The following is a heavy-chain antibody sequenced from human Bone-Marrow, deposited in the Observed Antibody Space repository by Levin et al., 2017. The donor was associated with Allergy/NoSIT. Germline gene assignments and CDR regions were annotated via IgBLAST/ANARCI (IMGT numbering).Heavy chain of an antibody. Sequence: GESLKISCEASGFTFSNAWMNWVRQAPGKGLEWVGRTKSIDFGGTTDYAAPVTGRFTASRDDSRNTVYLQMNSLKTEDTAVYYCITDAAHATWGLYWGQGALVTVSA. CDR3: ITDAAHATWGLY. CDR1: GFTFSNAW. J-gene: IGHJ4*02. D-gene: IGHD6-25*01. V-gene: IGHV3-15*01. CDR2: TKSIDFGGTT.